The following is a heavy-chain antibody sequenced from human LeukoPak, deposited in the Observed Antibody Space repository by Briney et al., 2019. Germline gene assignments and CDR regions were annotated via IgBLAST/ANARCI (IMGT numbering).Heavy chain of an antibody. V-gene: IGHV1-69*06. Sequence: SVKVSCKASGGTFSSYAISWVRQAPGQGLEWMGGIIPMFGTTNYAQKFQDRVTIAADKSTSTAYMEVSSLRSEDTALYFCARAVTANILGAFDIWGQGTMVTVSS. D-gene: IGHD2-21*02. CDR3: ARAVTANILGAFDI. J-gene: IGHJ3*02. CDR2: IIPMFGTT. CDR1: GGTFSSYA.